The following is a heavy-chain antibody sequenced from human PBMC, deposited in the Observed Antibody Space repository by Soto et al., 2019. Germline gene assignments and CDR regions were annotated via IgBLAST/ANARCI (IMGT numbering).Heavy chain of an antibody. J-gene: IGHJ3*01. CDR1: GGSISSYY. Sequence: PSETLSLTCTVSGGSISSYYWSWIRQPPGKGLEWIGYISYSGSTNYNPSLKSRVTTSLDTSKHQFSLKLSSVTAADTAVYYCASLNFDILTGYYAFDLWGQGTMVTVSS. D-gene: IGHD3-9*01. CDR2: ISYSGST. V-gene: IGHV4-59*08. CDR3: ASLNFDILTGYYAFDL.